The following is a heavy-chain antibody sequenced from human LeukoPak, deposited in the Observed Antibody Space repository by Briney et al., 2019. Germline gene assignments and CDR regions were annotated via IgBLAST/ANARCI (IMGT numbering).Heavy chain of an antibody. J-gene: IGHJ4*02. Sequence: SETLSLTCTVAGGSISSYYWSWIRQPPGKGLEWIGYIYYSGSTNYNPSLKSRVTISVDTSKNQFSLKLSSVTAADTAVYYCASDRSLWWLRYWGQGTLVTVSS. CDR3: ASDRSLWWLRY. D-gene: IGHD5-12*01. V-gene: IGHV4-59*08. CDR1: GGSISSYY. CDR2: IYYSGST.